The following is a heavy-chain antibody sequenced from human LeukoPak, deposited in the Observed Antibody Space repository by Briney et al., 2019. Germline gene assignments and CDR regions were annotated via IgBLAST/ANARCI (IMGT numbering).Heavy chain of an antibody. J-gene: IGHJ3*02. Sequence: GGSLRLSCAASGFTFNSYSVNWVRQAPGKGLEWVSYISSSGSTTYYADSVMGRFTVSRDNAKNSLYLQMNSLRAEDTAVYYCARGSGDYHHDAFDIWGQGTMVTVSS. CDR3: ARGSGDYHHDAFDI. CDR2: ISSSGSTT. CDR1: GFTFNSYS. D-gene: IGHD1-26*01. V-gene: IGHV3-48*04.